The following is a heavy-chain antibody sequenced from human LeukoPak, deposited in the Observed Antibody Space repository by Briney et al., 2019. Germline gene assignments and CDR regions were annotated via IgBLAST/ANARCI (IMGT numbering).Heavy chain of an antibody. V-gene: IGHV4-34*01. CDR2: INHSGST. D-gene: IGHD2-15*01. CDR3: ARVVVVAAGHDY. Sequence: KPSETLSLTCAVYGGSFSGYYWSWIRPPPGKGLEWIGEINHSGSTNYNPSLKSRVTISVDTSKNQFSLKLSSVTAADTAVYYCARVVVVAAGHDYWGQGTLVTVSS. J-gene: IGHJ4*02. CDR1: GGSFSGYY.